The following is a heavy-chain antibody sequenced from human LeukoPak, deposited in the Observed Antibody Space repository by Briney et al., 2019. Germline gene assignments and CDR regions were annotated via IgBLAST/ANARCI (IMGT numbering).Heavy chain of an antibody. Sequence: PSETLSLTCAVSGYPITTSYYCTWVRQSPEKGLEWIGSAHHTAGTYYNPSLKSRVTISVDMSKNQFSLNLNSVTAADTAVYHCARERYGVQDSWGQGTLVIVSS. J-gene: IGHJ4*02. V-gene: IGHV4-38-2*02. CDR1: GYPITTSYY. CDR2: AHHTAGT. D-gene: IGHD4-17*01. CDR3: ARERYGVQDS.